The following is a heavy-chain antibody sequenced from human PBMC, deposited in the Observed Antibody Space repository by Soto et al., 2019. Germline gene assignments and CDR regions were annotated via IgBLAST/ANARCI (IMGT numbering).Heavy chain of an antibody. CDR1: GGTFSSYA. J-gene: IGHJ4*02. D-gene: IGHD3-22*01. CDR2: IIPIFGTA. V-gene: IGHV1-69*13. CDR3: AIVHYYDSSGYYSFDY. Sequence: SVKVSCKASGGTFSSYAISWVRQAPGQGLEWMGGIIPIFGTANYAQKFQGRVTITADESTSTAYMELSSLRSEDTAVYYCAIVHYYDSSGYYSFDYWGQGTLVTVSS.